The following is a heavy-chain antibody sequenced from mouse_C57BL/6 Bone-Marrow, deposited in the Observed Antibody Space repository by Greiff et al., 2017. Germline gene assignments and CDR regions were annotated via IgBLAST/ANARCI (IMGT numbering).Heavy chain of an antibody. Sequence: QVQLQQSGAELVRPGTSVTVSCKASGYAFTNYLIEWVKQRPGQGLEWIGVINPGSVGTNYNEKFKGKATLTADKSSSTAYMQLSSLTSEDSAVYFCARWNPWFAYGGQGTLVTVSA. CDR2: INPGSVGT. CDR1: GYAFTNYL. J-gene: IGHJ3*01. CDR3: ARWNPWFAY. V-gene: IGHV1-54*01.